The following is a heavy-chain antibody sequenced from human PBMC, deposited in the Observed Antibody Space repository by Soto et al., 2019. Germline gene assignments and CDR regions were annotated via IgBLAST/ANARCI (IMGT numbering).Heavy chain of an antibody. J-gene: IGHJ6*03. Sequence: EVQLEESGGDLVQPGGSLRLSCAASGFTFRAYSMDWVRQAPGKGLEWVAYISLRSSAIFYADSVKGRFTISRDNAKNSLYLQMNSLRAEDTAVYFCARDTPYGDYGFNYYYYMDVWGKGTTVTVSS. CDR1: GFTFRAYS. CDR2: ISLRSSAI. D-gene: IGHD4-17*01. CDR3: ARDTPYGDYGFNYYYYMDV. V-gene: IGHV3-48*01.